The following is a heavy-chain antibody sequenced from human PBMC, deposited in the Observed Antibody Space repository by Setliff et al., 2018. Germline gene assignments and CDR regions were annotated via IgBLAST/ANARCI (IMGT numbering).Heavy chain of an antibody. D-gene: IGHD3-10*01. V-gene: IGHV4-39*01. CDR2: ISHSANK. Sequence: SETLSLTCTVSGGSISDNNYYWGWIRQSPGKELEWIGGISHSANKYYNPSFRTGVTISVDMSKNQFFLNLDSVTAADTAVYYCARIAYGSGSYYFDYWGQGTLVTVSS. CDR3: ARIAYGSGSYYFDY. J-gene: IGHJ4*02. CDR1: GGSISDNNYY.